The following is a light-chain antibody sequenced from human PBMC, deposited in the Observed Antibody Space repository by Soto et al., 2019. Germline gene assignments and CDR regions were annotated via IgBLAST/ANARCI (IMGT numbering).Light chain of an antibody. CDR2: GNV. CDR1: SSNIGASYD. Sequence: QAVVTQPPSVSGAPGQTVTISCTGSSSNIGASYDVQWYQQLPGTAPKLLIYGNVNRPSGVPDRFSGSRSGTSASLAITGLQAEDEADYYCQSYDSSLSGGVFGTGTKVTVL. CDR3: QSYDSSLSGGV. J-gene: IGLJ1*01. V-gene: IGLV1-40*01.